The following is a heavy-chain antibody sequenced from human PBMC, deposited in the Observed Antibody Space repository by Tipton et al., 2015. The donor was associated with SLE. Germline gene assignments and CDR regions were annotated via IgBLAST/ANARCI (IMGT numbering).Heavy chain of an antibody. D-gene: IGHD3-16*01. CDR2: IYLSGST. CDR3: ARAPEGDLLGGMDV. V-gene: IGHV4-38-2*01. CDR1: DFSVSSSHY. Sequence: TLSLTCAVSDFSVSSSHYCGWFRQPPGKGLEWIGTIYLSGSTYYNPSLKSRVSISLDTSKNQFSLKVRSLTAADTAVYYCARAPEGDLLGGMDVWGQGTPVTVSS. J-gene: IGHJ6*02.